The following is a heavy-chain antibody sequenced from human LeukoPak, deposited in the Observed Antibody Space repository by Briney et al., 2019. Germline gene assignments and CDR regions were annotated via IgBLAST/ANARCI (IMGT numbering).Heavy chain of an antibody. CDR2: IYYSGST. J-gene: IGHJ4*02. D-gene: IGHD3-16*02. Sequence: SETLSLTCTVSGGSISSYYWSWIRQPPGKGLEWIGYIYYSGSTNYNPSLKSRVTISVDTSKNQFSLKLSSVTAADTAVYYCARRATIYDYVWGSYRYYFDYWGQGTLVTVSS. CDR3: ARRATIYDYVWGSYRYYFDY. CDR1: GGSISSYY. V-gene: IGHV4-59*12.